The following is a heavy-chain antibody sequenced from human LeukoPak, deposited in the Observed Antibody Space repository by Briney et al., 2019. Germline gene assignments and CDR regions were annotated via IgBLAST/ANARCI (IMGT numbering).Heavy chain of an antibody. J-gene: IGHJ4*02. CDR3: ARSILYCSSTSCYSYFDH. CDR2: IIPIFGTA. Sequence: ASVKVSCKASGGTFSSYAISWVRQAPGQGLEWMGGIIPIFGTANYAQKFQGRVTITADESTSTAYMELSSLRSEDTAVYYCARSILYCSSTSCYSYFDHWGQGTLVTVSS. V-gene: IGHV1-69*01. D-gene: IGHD2-2*01. CDR1: GGTFSSYA.